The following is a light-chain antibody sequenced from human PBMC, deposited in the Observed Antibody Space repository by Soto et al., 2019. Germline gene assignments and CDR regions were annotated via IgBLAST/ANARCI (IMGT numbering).Light chain of an antibody. Sequence: DIQMTQSPSSVSASVGDRVTITCRASQGINNWLAWYQQKPGKAPKLLIYAASSLQSGVPSRFSGSGSGTDFTLTISSLQPEDFATYYCQQANSFPQLTCGQGTRREMK. CDR3: QQANSFPQLT. CDR2: AAS. J-gene: IGKJ5*01. V-gene: IGKV1-12*01. CDR1: QGINNW.